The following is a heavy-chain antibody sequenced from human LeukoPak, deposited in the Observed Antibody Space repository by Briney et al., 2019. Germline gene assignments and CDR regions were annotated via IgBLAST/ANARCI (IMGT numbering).Heavy chain of an antibody. CDR3: ATLRYFDWLLFDY. CDR2: IIPIFGTA. Sequence: SVKISCKASGGTFSSYAISWVRQAPGQGLEWMGGIIPIFGTANYAQKFQGRVTITADESTSTAYMELSSLRSEDTAVYYCATLRYFDWLLFDYWGQGTLVTVSS. CDR1: GGTFSSYA. D-gene: IGHD3-9*01. V-gene: IGHV1-69*13. J-gene: IGHJ4*02.